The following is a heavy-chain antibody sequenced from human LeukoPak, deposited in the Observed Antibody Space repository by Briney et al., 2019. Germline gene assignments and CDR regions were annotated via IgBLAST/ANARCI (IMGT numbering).Heavy chain of an antibody. Sequence: PSETLSLTCTVSGGSFSIYYRSWIRPPAGKGLEWIGRIYTSGNTYYNPSLKSRVTISVDTSKNQFSLKLSSVTAADTAVYYCARGPGIAAAGTGYFDYWGQGTLVTVSS. V-gene: IGHV4-4*07. CDR1: GGSFSIYY. CDR2: IYTSGNT. D-gene: IGHD6-13*01. J-gene: IGHJ4*02. CDR3: ARGPGIAAAGTGYFDY.